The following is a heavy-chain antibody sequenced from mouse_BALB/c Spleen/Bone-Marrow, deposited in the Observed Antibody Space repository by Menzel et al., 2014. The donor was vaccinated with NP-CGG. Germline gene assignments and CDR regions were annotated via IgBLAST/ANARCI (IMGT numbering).Heavy chain of an antibody. V-gene: IGHV1-74*01. D-gene: IGHD6-1*01. CDR2: IDPSNSET. CDR3: ARTFQPRRAMDY. CDR1: DYTFTSYL. J-gene: IGHJ4*01. Sequence: QVQLQQPGPELERPGASVKMSCKASDYTFTSYLMHWVKQRPGQGPARIGMIDPSNSETRLNQKFKDKATLNVDKSSNTACMHLSSLTSEDSAVCCCARTFQPRRAMDYWGQGSSVTVSS.